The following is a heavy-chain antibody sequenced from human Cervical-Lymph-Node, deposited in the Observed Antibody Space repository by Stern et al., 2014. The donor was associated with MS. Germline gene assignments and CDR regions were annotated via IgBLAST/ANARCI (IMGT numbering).Heavy chain of an antibody. V-gene: IGHV1-69*01. J-gene: IGHJ4*02. Sequence: QLVQSGAEVKKPGSSVKVSCKASGGTFSSYGVNWVRQAPGQGLEWMGGIIPIFSRTNYAQKFQGRVTITADESTSTAYMELSSLRSEDTAVYFCARASTRGFDYWGQGTLVTVSS. CDR3: ARASTRGFDY. CDR1: GGTFSSYG. CDR2: IIPIFSRT. D-gene: IGHD2/OR15-2a*01.